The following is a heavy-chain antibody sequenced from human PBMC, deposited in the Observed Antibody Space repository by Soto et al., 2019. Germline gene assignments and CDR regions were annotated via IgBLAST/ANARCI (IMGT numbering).Heavy chain of an antibody. CDR2: ISWDSGSI. CDR1: GCTFDDYA. J-gene: IGHJ5*02. D-gene: IGHD1-26*01. CDR3: AKAPSPQFLGTVGGIDP. V-gene: IGHV3-9*01. Sequence: EVQLVESGGGLVQPCRSLRLSCAASGCTFDDYAMHWVRQAPGKGLEWVSGISWDSGSIAYADSVKGRFTISRDNAKNFLSLQMNSLRAEDTALYYCAKAPSPQFLGTVGGIDPWGQGTLVTVSS.